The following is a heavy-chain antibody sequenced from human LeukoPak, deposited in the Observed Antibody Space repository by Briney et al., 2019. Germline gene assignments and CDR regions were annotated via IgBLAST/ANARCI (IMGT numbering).Heavy chain of an antibody. D-gene: IGHD3-22*01. Sequence: PTGGSLRLSCAVSGITLSNYGMSWVRQAPGRGLEWVAGISDSGGRTNYADSVKGRFTISRDNPKNTLYLQMNSLRTEDTAVYFCAKRGVVIRVILVGYHKEAYYFDSSGQGALVTVSS. V-gene: IGHV3-23*01. CDR3: AKRGVVIRVILVGYHKEAYYFDS. J-gene: IGHJ4*02. CDR1: GITLSNYG. CDR2: ISDSGGRT.